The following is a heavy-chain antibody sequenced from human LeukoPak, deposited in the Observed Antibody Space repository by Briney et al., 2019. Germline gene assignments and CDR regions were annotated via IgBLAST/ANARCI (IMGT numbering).Heavy chain of an antibody. Sequence: SDTLSLTCSFSGGSISSYYWSWVRQPPGRGLEWLGYIYYSGSTTYHPSLKSRVTISVDTSKNQFAMKLSSVTAADTVVYYCGRGIVVVTAANFDYWGQGTLVTVSS. D-gene: IGHD2-21*02. J-gene: IGHJ4*02. CDR1: GGSISSYY. V-gene: IGHV4-59*07. CDR3: GRGIVVVTAANFDY. CDR2: IYYSGST.